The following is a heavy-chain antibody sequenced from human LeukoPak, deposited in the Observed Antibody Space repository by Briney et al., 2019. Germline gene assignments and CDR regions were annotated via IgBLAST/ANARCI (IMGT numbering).Heavy chain of an antibody. CDR3: ARAGAADAFDI. D-gene: IGHD1-26*01. Sequence: SETLSLTCTVSGGSISSYYWSRIRQPPGKGLEWIGYIYYSGSTNYNPSLKSRVTISVDTSKNQFSLKLSSVTAADTAVYYCARAGAADAFDIWGQGTMVTVSS. V-gene: IGHV4-59*01. J-gene: IGHJ3*02. CDR2: IYYSGST. CDR1: GGSISSYY.